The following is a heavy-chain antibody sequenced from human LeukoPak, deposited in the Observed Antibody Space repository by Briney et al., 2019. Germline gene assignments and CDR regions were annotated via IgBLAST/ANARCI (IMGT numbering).Heavy chain of an antibody. CDR3: ARDLITIFGVVTPDYFDY. CDR1: GGSISSSSYY. Sequence: SETLSLTCTVSGGSISSSSYYWGWIRQPPGKGLEWIGSIYYSGSTYYNPSLKSRVTISVDTSKNQFSLKLSSVTAADTAVYYCARDLITIFGVVTPDYFDYWGQGTLVTVSS. J-gene: IGHJ4*02. V-gene: IGHV4-39*07. D-gene: IGHD3-3*01. CDR2: IYYSGST.